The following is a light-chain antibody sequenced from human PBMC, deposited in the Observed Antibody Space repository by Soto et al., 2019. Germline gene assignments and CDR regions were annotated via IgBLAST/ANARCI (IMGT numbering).Light chain of an antibody. CDR1: TSNIGINT. CDR2: SNN. CDR3: AAWDDSVSGPV. J-gene: IGLJ2*01. Sequence: QSVLTQPPSASGTPGQRVTISCSGSTSNIGINTVNWYRQLPTSAPQLLLYSNNLRPSGVPARFSGSKFGTSASLAISGLQSEDEADYYCAAWDDSVSGPVFGGGTKLTVL. V-gene: IGLV1-44*01.